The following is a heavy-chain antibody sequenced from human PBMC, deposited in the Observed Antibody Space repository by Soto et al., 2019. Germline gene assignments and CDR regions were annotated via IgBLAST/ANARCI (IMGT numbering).Heavy chain of an antibody. J-gene: IGHJ4*02. CDR2: SNSDESST. CDR3: ARDLTEGHPSGNY. Sequence: EVQLVESGGGLVQPGGSLRLSCAASGFMFRSYWMHWVRQVPGRGRAWVSPSNSDESSTDYADFVKGRFTSFRDNAKNTLYLQMNSLRAEDTALYYCARDLTEGHPSGNYWGQGTLVTVSS. D-gene: IGHD3-10*01. CDR1: GFMFRSYW. V-gene: IGHV3-74*01.